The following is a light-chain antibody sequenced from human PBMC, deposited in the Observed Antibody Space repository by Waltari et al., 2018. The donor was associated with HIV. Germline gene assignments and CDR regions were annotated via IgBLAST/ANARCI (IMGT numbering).Light chain of an antibody. Sequence: QSALTQPPSASGSPGHPVPISCAGTSSDVGAYNYVSWYQQHPGKAPKLIIYEVTKRPSGVPDRFSGSKSGNAASLTVSGLQTEDEAVYHCSSYAGSNTLIFGGGT. CDR2: EVT. CDR1: SSDVGAYNY. V-gene: IGLV2-8*01. CDR3: SSYAGSNTLI. J-gene: IGLJ2*01.